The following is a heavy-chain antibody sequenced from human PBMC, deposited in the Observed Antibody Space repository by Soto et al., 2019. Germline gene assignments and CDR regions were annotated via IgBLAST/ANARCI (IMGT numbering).Heavy chain of an antibody. J-gene: IGHJ4*02. CDR3: GRLHEGYSSTWIDS. V-gene: IGHV4-59*08. CDR1: GGNMSNYY. Sequence: SETQSLTCSVSGGNMSNYYWTWIRQPPGKGLEWIGYVNYIGSTRYNPSLNSRVIISVDTSKTQFSLRMNSVTAADTAVYYCGRLHEGYSSTWIDSWGQGTLVTVSS. D-gene: IGHD6-13*01. CDR2: VNYIGST.